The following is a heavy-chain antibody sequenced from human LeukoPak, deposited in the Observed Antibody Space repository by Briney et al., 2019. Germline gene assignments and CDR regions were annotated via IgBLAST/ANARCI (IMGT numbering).Heavy chain of an antibody. CDR1: GYSISSGYY. J-gene: IGHJ4*02. Sequence: SSETLSLTCTVSGYSISSGYYWGWIRQPPGKGLEWIGSIYHSGSTYYNPSLKSRVTISVDTSKNQFSLKLSSVTAADTAVYYCARYSYYGSGSYFPYWGQGTLVTVPS. D-gene: IGHD3-10*01. V-gene: IGHV4-38-2*02. CDR3: ARYSYYGSGSYFPY. CDR2: IYHSGST.